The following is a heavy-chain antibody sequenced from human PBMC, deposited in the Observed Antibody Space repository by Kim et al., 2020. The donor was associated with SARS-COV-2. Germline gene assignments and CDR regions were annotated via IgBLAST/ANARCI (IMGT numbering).Heavy chain of an antibody. J-gene: IGHJ6*02. CDR3: AGPGDESSAWNYYYGMDV. Sequence: SVKVSCKASGFTFTDSAIQWVRQARGQRLEWIGWIVVGSGNTNYAQKFQERVTITRDMSTSTAYMELSSLRSEDTVVYYCAGPGDESSAWNYYYGMDVWGQGTTVTVSS. CDR1: GFTFTDSA. D-gene: IGHD3-22*01. CDR2: IVVGSGNT. V-gene: IGHV1-58*02.